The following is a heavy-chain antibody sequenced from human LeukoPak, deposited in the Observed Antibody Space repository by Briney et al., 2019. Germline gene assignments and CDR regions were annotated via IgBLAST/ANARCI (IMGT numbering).Heavy chain of an antibody. CDR3: ARGVAARRIPYAFDI. CDR2: IYTSGST. J-gene: IGHJ3*02. CDR1: GGSISSGSYY. Sequence: RPSETLSLTCTVSGGSISSGSYYWSWIRQPAGKGLEWIGRIYTSGSTNYNPSLKSRVTISVDTSKNQFSLKLSSVTAAGTAVYYCARGVAARRIPYAFDIWGQGTMVTVSS. D-gene: IGHD6-6*01. V-gene: IGHV4-61*02.